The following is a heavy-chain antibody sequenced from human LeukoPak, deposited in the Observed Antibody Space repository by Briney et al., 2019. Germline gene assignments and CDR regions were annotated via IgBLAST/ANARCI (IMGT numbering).Heavy chain of an antibody. CDR2: IKSKTDGGTT. V-gene: IGHV3-15*01. D-gene: IGHD4-17*01. CDR1: GFTFSNAW. Sequence: PGGSLRLSYAASGFTFSNAWMSWVRQAPGKGLEWVGRIKSKTDGGTTDYAAPVKGRFTISRDDSKNTLYLQMNSLKTEDTAVYYCTTATTVTAFDYWGQGTLVTVSS. J-gene: IGHJ4*02. CDR3: TTATTVTAFDY.